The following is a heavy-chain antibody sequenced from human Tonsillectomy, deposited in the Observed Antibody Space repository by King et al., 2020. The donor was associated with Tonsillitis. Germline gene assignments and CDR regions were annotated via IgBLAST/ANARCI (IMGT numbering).Heavy chain of an antibody. J-gene: IGHJ6*03. CDR3: VRDGGVLXPGDDXKXFXMDX. Sequence: QLVQSGAEVKKPGASVKVSCKASGYTFANYGISWVRQAPGQGLEWMGWISGYNGDTSFAHEVQGRVTMTADTSTKTAFMELRSLRSDDTAVYYCVRDGGVLXPGDDXKXFXMDXWGKGXTVXV. CDR2: ISGYNGDT. D-gene: IGHD7-27*01. CDR1: GYTFANYG. V-gene: IGHV1-18*04.